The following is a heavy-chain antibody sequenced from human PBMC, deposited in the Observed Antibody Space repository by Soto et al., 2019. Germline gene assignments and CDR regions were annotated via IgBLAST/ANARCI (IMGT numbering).Heavy chain of an antibody. J-gene: IGHJ6*02. Sequence: QVQLVQSGAEVKKPGASVKVSCKASGDTYTNYDIKWVQQATGQGIEWMGWINPNSENTGYAQKLQGRVNMTRNNSISTAYMGLNSLRCEDTALYYWARVLNGMDVLGQGTTVTVYS. CDR3: ARVLNGMDV. CDR1: GDTYTNYD. CDR2: INPNSENT. V-gene: IGHV1-8*01.